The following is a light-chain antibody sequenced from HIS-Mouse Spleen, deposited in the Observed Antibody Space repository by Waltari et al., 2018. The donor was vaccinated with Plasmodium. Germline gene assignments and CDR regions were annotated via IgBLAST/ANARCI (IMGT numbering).Light chain of an antibody. CDR2: EVS. CDR3: SSYAGSNKLV. J-gene: IGLJ2*01. V-gene: IGLV2-8*01. CDR1: SSDVGGYNY. Sequence: QSALTQPPSASGSPGQSVTISCTGTSSDVGGYNYVSWYQQHPGQAPKLMIYEVSKRPSGGPDRFDGSKSGNTASLTVSGLQAEDEADYYCSSYAGSNKLVFGGGTKLTVL.